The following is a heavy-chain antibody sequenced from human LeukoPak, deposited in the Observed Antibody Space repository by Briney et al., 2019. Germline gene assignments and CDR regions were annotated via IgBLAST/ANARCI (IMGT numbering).Heavy chain of an antibody. D-gene: IGHD4-17*01. CDR2: IYHSGTT. CDR3: ARTNDYGASFDY. V-gene: IGHV4-59*01. CDR1: GGSISTFH. Sequence: PSETLSLACTVSGGSISTFHWSWIRQPPGKGLEWIGYIYHSGTTNYSPSLKSRVTISVDTSKKQFSLKLSSVTAADTAVYYCARTNDYGASFDYWGQGTLVTVSS. J-gene: IGHJ4*02.